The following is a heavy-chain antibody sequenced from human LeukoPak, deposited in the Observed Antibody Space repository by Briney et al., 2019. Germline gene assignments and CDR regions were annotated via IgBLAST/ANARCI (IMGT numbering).Heavy chain of an antibody. V-gene: IGHV4-59*01. CDR1: GGSISSYY. CDR3: ARGAHNSGSYVFQH. J-gene: IGHJ1*01. CDR2: IYYSGST. Sequence: SETLSLTCTVSGGSISSYYWSWIRQPPGKGLEWIGYIYYSGSTNYNPSLKSRVTMSADTSKNQFSLKLSSVTAADAAVYYCARGAHNSGSYVFQHCGQGTLVTVSS. D-gene: IGHD3-10*01.